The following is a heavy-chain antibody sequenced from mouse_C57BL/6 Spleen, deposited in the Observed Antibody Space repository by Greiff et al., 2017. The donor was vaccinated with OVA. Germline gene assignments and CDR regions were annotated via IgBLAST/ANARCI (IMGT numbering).Heavy chain of an antibody. CDR1: GYTFTDYD. CDR2: IDPATGGT. J-gene: IGHJ4*01. Sequence: QVQLKASGAELVRPGASVTLSCKASGYTFTDYDMHWVKQTPVHGLEWIGAIDPATGGTAYNQKFNGQAILTADKSSSTAYMELRSLTSEDSAVYYCTRRTLLLLRAMDYWGQGTSVTVSS. CDR3: TRRTLLLLRAMDY. D-gene: IGHD2-1*01. V-gene: IGHV1-15*01.